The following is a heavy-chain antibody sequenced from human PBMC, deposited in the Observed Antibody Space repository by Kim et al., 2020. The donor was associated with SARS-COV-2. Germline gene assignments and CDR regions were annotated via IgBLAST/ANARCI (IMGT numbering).Heavy chain of an antibody. D-gene: IGHD2-15*01. CDR3: ATDAAGDAT. V-gene: IGHV3-7*05. CDR2: IEKDGSHK. CDR1: GFTLRNYW. Sequence: GGSLRLSCAASGFTLRNYWMNLVRQAPGKGLEWVANIEKDGSHKNYVDSVRGRFTISRDDAENSFYLQMNSLRAEDTAVYYCATDAAGDATWGQGTLVTVSS. J-gene: IGHJ5*02.